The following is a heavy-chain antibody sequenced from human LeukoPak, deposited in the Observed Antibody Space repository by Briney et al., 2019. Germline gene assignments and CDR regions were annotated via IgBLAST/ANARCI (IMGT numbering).Heavy chain of an antibody. J-gene: IGHJ4*02. CDR2: ISAYNGNT. Sequence: ASVKVSCKASGYTFTSYGISWVRPAPGQGLEWMGWISAYNGNTSYAQKLQGRVTMTTDTSTSTAYMELRSLRSDDTAVYYCAREARISGYSSGWYLAGPSSHLFDYWGQGTLVTASS. CDR1: GYTFTSYG. CDR3: AREARISGYSSGWYLAGPSSHLFDY. D-gene: IGHD6-19*01. V-gene: IGHV1-18*01.